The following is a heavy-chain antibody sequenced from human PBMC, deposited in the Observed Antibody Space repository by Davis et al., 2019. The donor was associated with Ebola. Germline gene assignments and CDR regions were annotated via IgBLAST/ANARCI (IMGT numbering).Heavy chain of an antibody. Sequence: GESLKISCAASGFTFRNYAMHWVRQAPGKGLEWVAVVSHSEREKFYADSVKGRFTISRDNSENTLYLQMNSLTADDTAVYYCARAVFHEVLDYWGQETPVTVSS. J-gene: IGHJ4*02. CDR1: GFTFRNYA. CDR2: VSHSEREK. V-gene: IGHV3-30*04. D-gene: IGHD3-3*01. CDR3: ARAVFHEVLDY.